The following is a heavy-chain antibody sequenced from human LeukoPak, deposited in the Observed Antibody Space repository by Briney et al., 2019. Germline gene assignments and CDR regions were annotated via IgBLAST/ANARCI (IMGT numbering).Heavy chain of an antibody. CDR3: ATLIDY. J-gene: IGHJ4*02. Sequence: PGGSLRLSCAASGFTFSRNAMHWVRQAPGKGLEWVAIISYDGSNKYYADSVKGRFTISRDNSKNTLYLQMNSLRAEDTAVYYCATLIDYWGQGTLVIVSS. V-gene: IGHV3-30-3*02. CDR1: GFTFSRNA. CDR2: ISYDGSNK.